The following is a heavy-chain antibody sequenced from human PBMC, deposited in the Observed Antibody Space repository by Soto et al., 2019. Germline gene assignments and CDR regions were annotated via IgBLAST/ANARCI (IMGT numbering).Heavy chain of an antibody. CDR1: GYSFSNYW. CDR3: ARYCGCGSCYRGYYSMDA. CDR2: IYPGDSDT. D-gene: IGHD2-15*01. J-gene: IGHJ6*02. Sequence: GESLKISCKGSGYSFSNYWIAWVRQMPGKGLEWMGIIYPGDSDTKFSPSFQGQVTISADKSISTAYLQWSSLKASDTAIYYCARYCGCGSCYRGYYSMDAWGQGTSVTVSS. V-gene: IGHV5-51*01.